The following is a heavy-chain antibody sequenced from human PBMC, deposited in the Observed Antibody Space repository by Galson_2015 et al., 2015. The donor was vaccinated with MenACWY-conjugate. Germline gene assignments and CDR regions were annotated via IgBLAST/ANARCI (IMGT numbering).Heavy chain of an antibody. CDR2: IYPGDSET. CDR3: ARPGGSSSSYYMDV. J-gene: IGHJ6*03. D-gene: IGHD6-6*01. V-gene: IGHV5-51*03. CDR1: GSSFPRYW. Sequence: QSGAEVVQPRESLSISCKGSGSSFPRYWVGWGRPMLGTGLVWMGIIYPGDSETRYSPAFQGQVTISADKSISTAYLQWSSLKASDTAMYFCARPGGSSSSYYMDVWGKGTPVTVSS.